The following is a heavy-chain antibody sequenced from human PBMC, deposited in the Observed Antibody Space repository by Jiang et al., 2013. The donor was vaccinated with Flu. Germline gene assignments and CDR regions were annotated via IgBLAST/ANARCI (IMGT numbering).Heavy chain of an antibody. V-gene: IGHV3-23*01. J-gene: IGHJ4*02. D-gene: IGHD6-19*01. CDR3: AKGGWLDD. CDR2: IGPSDDST. CDR1: GFPFSPHA. Sequence: RLSCAASGFPFSPHAMSWARQAPGKGLEWVSTIGPSDDSTYYVDSVKGRFTISRDNSKNTIYLQMNSLRVEDTALYYCAKGGWLDDWGQGTLVIVSS.